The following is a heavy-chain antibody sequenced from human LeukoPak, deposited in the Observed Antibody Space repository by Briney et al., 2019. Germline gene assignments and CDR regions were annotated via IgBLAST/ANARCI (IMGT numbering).Heavy chain of an antibody. CDR2: IKQDGGEK. Sequence: GGSLRLSCAASGFAFSYYWMNWVRRAPGKGLEWVANIKQDGGEKNYVDSVKGRFTISRDNAKNSLYLQMNSLRAADTAVYYCARASGWTPDNRGQGTLVTVSS. J-gene: IGHJ4*02. V-gene: IGHV3-7*01. CDR1: GFAFSYYW. CDR3: ARASGWTPDN. D-gene: IGHD6-19*01.